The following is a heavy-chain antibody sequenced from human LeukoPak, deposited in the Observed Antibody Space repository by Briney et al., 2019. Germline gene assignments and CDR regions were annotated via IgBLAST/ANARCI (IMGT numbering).Heavy chain of an antibody. CDR3: ARDRSDYYGSGRFDP. CDR1: GFTFSSYW. J-gene: IGHJ5*02. V-gene: IGHV3-74*01. CDR2: INSDGSST. D-gene: IGHD3-10*01. Sequence: GGSLRLSCAASGFTFSSYWMHWVRQAPGKGLVWVSRINSDGSSTSYADSVEGRFTISRDNAKNTLYLQMNSLRAEDTAVYYCARDRSDYYGSGRFDPWGQGTLVTVSS.